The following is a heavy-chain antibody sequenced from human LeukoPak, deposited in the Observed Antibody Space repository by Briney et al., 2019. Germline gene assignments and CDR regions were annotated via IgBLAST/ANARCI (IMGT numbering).Heavy chain of an antibody. Sequence: GGSLRLSCAASGFTFSSYAMSWVRQAPGKGLEWVSAISGSGGSTYYADSVKGRFTISRDNSKNTLYLQMNSLRAEDTAVYYCAKGVYSSGWYGGSYGMDVWGQGTTVTVSS. J-gene: IGHJ6*02. CDR2: ISGSGGST. V-gene: IGHV3-23*01. CDR3: AKGVYSSGWYGGSYGMDV. CDR1: GFTFSSYA. D-gene: IGHD6-13*01.